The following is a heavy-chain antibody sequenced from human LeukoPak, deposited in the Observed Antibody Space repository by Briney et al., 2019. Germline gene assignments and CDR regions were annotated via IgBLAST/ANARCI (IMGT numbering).Heavy chain of an antibody. D-gene: IGHD2-15*01. V-gene: IGHV5-51*01. CDR2: ISPSDSDT. CDR1: GYSFNSYW. J-gene: IGHJ4*02. CDR3: GRLTYCSGASCYLDY. Sequence: GEPLKFSCKGSGYSFNSYWIGWVRQIPGKGLEWMGIISPSDSDTRYSPSFQGQVTISVDKSISTAYLQWSALKASDTAMYYCGRLTYCSGASCYLDYWGQGTLVTVPS.